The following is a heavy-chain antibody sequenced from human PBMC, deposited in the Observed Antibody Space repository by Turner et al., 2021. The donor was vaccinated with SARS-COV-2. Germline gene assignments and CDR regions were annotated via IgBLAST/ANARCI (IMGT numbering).Heavy chain of an antibody. V-gene: IGHV3-30*18. CDR3: AKQQGLYSNPMYYFDY. J-gene: IGHJ4*02. CDR2: TSYDGSNK. Sequence: QVQLVESGGGVVQPGRSLRLYCAASGFTFSSYGMHWVRQAPVKGLECVAVTSYDGSNKYYADSVKGRFTISRDNSKNTLYLQMNSLRAEDTAVYYCAKQQGLYSNPMYYFDYWGQGTLVTVSS. CDR1: GFTFSSYG. D-gene: IGHD4-4*01.